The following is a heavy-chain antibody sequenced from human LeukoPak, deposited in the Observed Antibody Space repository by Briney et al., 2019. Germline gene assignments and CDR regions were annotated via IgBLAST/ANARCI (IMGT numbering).Heavy chain of an antibody. V-gene: IGHV4-30-2*01. CDR3: ASGGPEHAFDY. CDR2: IYHSGST. Sequence: SETLSLTCAVSGGSISSGGYSWSWIRQPPGKGLEWIGYIYHSGSTYYNPSLKSRVTISVDRSKNQFSLKLSSVTAADTAVYYCASGGPEHAFDYWGQGTLVTVSS. CDR1: GGSISSGGYS. D-gene: IGHD3-16*01. J-gene: IGHJ4*02.